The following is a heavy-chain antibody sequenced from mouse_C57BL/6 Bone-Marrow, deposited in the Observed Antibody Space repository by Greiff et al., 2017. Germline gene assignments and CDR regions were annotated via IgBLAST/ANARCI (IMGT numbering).Heavy chain of an antibody. J-gene: IGHJ4*01. CDR1: GYTFTSYW. CDR2: IHPNSGST. CDR3: AREGRYAMDY. V-gene: IGHV1-64*01. Sequence: QVHVKQPGAELVKPGASVKLSCKASGYTFTSYWMHWVKQRPGQGLEWIGMIHPNSGSTNYNEKFKSKATLTVDKSSSTAYMQLSSLTSEDSAVYYCAREGRYAMDYWGQGTSVTVSS.